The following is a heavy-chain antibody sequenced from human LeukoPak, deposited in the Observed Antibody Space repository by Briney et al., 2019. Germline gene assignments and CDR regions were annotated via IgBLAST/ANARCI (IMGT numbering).Heavy chain of an antibody. D-gene: IGHD3-16*01. CDR1: GFTFSSYG. CDR2: IWIDVSNK. CDR3: VRADYVWGSYPPFDF. Sequence: PGGSLRLSCAASGFTFSSYGMHWVREAPGGGLERVAVIWIDVSNKYYADSVKRRFTIPRDNSKNTLYLQMNTVRCDDTTVYYCVRADYVWGSYPPFDFWGQGTLVSVPS. J-gene: IGHJ4*02. V-gene: IGHV3-33*01.